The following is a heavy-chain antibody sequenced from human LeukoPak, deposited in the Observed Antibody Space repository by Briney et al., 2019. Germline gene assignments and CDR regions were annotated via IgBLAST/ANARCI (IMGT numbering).Heavy chain of an antibody. CDR2: ISSSSSYI. V-gene: IGHV3-21*01. D-gene: IGHD1-1*01. J-gene: IGHJ6*03. CDR1: GFSFSSYS. Sequence: GGSLRLSCAASGFSFSSYSMNWVRQAPGKGLEWVSSISSSSSYIYYVDSVKGRFTISRDNAKNSLYLQMNSLRAEDTAVYYCARDRLLEDRDYSSYYYMDVWGKGTTVTVSS. CDR3: ARDRLLEDRDYSSYYYMDV.